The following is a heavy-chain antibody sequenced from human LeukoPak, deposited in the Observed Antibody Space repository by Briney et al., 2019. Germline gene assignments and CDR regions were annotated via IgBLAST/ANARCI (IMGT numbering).Heavy chain of an antibody. CDR2: ISAYNGNT. V-gene: IGHV1-18*01. CDR1: GYTFTSYG. CDR3: ARVVIAVAGTYYLDY. D-gene: IGHD6-19*01. Sequence: GASVKVSCKASGYTFTSYGISWVRQAPGQGLEWMGWISAYNGNTNYAQKLQGRVTMTTDTSTSTAYMELRSLRSDDTAVYYCARVVIAVAGTYYLDYWGQGTLVTVSS. J-gene: IGHJ4*02.